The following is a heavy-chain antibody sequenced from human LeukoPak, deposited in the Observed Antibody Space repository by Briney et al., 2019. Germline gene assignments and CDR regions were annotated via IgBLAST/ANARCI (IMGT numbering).Heavy chain of an antibody. D-gene: IGHD3-22*01. CDR1: GFTFSDYY. CDR3: ARASSPTYYYDSSGSYNFQH. CDR2: XXXXXXTI. V-gene: IGHV3-11*01. J-gene: IGHJ1*01. Sequence: PGGSLRLSCAASGFTFSDYYMSWIRQAPGKGPXXXXXXXXXXXTIYYADSVKGRFTISRDNAKNSLYLQMNSLRAEDTAAYYCARASSPTYYYDSSGSYNFQHWGQGTLVTVSS.